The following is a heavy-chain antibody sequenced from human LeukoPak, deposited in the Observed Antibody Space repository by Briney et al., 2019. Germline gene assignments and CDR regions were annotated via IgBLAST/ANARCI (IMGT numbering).Heavy chain of an antibody. D-gene: IGHD5-12*01. CDR1: GGSISSYY. V-gene: IGHV4-59*08. CDR2: IYYSGST. CDR3: ARHHDSGYDFYFLAY. Sequence: PSETLSLTCTVSGGSISSYYWSWIRQPPGEGLEWIGYIYYSGSTNYNPSLKSRVTISVDTSKNQFSLKLSSVTAADTAVYYCARHHDSGYDFYFLAYWGQGTLVTVSS. J-gene: IGHJ4*02.